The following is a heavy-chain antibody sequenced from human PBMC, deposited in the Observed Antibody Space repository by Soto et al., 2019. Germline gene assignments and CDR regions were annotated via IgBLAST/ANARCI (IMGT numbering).Heavy chain of an antibody. CDR2: ISYDGSNK. D-gene: IGHD6-6*01. J-gene: IGHJ4*02. V-gene: IGHV3-30-3*01. CDR3: ARDFVAARRKYYFDY. CDR1: GFTFSSYA. Sequence: QVQLVESGGGVVQPGRSLRLSCAASGFTFSSYAMHWVRQAPGKGLEWVAVISYDGSNKYYADSVKGRFTISRDNSKNTLYLQMNSLRAEDTAVYYCARDFVAARRKYYFDYWGQGTLVTVSS.